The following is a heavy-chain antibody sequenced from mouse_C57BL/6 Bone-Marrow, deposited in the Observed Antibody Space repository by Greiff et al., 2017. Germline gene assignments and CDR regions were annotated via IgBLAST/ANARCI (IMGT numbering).Heavy chain of an antibody. J-gene: IGHJ3*01. V-gene: IGHV5-2*01. CDR2: ITSDGGST. CDR3: ATRGYDYDWFAY. CDR1: EYEFPSHD. Sequence: EVKVVESGGGLVQPGESLKLSCESNEYEFPSHDMSWVRKTPEKRLELVAAITSDGGSTYYPDTMERRFIISRDNTKKTLYLQMSSLRSEEPSLYYCATRGYDYDWFAYWGQGTLVTVSA. D-gene: IGHD2-4*01.